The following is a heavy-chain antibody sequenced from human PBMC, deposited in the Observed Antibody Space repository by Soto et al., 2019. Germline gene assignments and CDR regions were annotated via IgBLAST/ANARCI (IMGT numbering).Heavy chain of an antibody. J-gene: IGHJ6*02. V-gene: IGHV4-39*01. D-gene: IGHD2-15*01. Sequence: SETLSLTCTVSGGSISSSSYCWGWIRQPPGKGLEWIGSIYYSGSTYYNPSLKSRVAISVDTSKNQFSLKLSSVTAADTAVYYCASLGYCSGGSCPYYYYYGMDVWGQGTTVTVSS. CDR1: GGSISSSSYC. CDR3: ASLGYCSGGSCPYYYYYGMDV. CDR2: IYYSGST.